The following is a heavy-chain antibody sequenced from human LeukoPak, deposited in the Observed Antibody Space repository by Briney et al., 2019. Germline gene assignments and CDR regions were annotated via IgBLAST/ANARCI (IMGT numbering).Heavy chain of an antibody. CDR1: KVTFSSYE. V-gene: IGHV3-48*03. CDR2: ISSSDSTI. J-gene: IGHJ3*02. Sequence: QPGGSLRLSCAASKVTFSSYEMNWVRQAPGKGLGWVSYISSSDSTIYYADSVKGRFTISRDNVKKSLYLQMNSLRAEDTAVYYCARDLFLWGAFDIWGQGTMVTVSS. D-gene: IGHD2/OR15-2a*01. CDR3: ARDLFLWGAFDI.